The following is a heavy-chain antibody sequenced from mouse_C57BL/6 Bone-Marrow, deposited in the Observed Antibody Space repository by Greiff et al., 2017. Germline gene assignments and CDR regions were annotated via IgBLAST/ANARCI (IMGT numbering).Heavy chain of an antibody. D-gene: IGHD2-3*01. V-gene: IGHV1-50*01. CDR1: GYTFTSYW. CDR3: ARQGLLRGAY. J-gene: IGHJ3*01. CDR2: IDPSDSYT. Sequence: VQLQQPGAELVQPGASVKLSCKASGYTFTSYWMQWVKQRPGQGLEWIGEIDPSDSYTNYNQKFKGKATLTVDTSSSTAYMQLSSLTSEDSAVYYCARQGLLRGAYWGQGTLVTVSA.